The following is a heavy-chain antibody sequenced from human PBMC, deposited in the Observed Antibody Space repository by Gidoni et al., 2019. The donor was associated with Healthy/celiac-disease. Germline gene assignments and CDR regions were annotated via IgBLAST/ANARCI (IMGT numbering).Heavy chain of an antibody. CDR1: GFTFSSYA. Sequence: EVQLLESGGGLVQPGGSLRLSCAASGFTFSSYARSWVRQAPGKGLEWVSAISGSGGSTYYADSVKGRFTISRDNSKDTLYLQMNSLRAEDTAVYYCAKDDCSSTSCYNDYWGQGTLVTVSS. CDR2: ISGSGGST. V-gene: IGHV3-23*01. CDR3: AKDDCSSTSCYNDY. D-gene: IGHD2-2*02. J-gene: IGHJ4*02.